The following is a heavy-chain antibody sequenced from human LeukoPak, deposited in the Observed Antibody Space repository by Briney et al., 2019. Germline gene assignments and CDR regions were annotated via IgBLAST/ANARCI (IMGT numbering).Heavy chain of an antibody. J-gene: IGHJ4*02. CDR3: AREPLYYYGSGDSSFDY. Sequence: ASVKVSCKASGYTFTSYAMHWVRQAPGQRLEWMGWINAGNGNTKYSQEFQGRVTITRDTSASTAYMELSSLRSGDMAVYYCAREPLYYYGSGDSSFDYWGQGTLVTVSS. V-gene: IGHV1-3*03. CDR2: INAGNGNT. CDR1: GYTFTSYA. D-gene: IGHD3-10*01.